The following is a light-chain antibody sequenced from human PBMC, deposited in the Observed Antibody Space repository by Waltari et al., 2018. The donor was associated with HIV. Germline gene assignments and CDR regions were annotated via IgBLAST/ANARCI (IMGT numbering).Light chain of an antibody. V-gene: IGLV1-44*01. CDR3: AWV. J-gene: IGLJ3*02. CDR1: SPNIGSNP. CDR2: SNN. Sequence: QSVLTQPPSASGAPGQRVTISCSGSSPNIGSNPVNWYQQLPGTAPKLFIYSNNQRPSGVPDRLSGSRSGTSASLAISELQSEDEADRLNAWVFGGGTKLTVL.